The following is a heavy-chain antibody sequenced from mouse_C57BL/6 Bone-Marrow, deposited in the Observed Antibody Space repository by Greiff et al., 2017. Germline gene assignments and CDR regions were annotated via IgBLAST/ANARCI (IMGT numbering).Heavy chain of an antibody. Sequence: EVKLMESGGDLVKPGGSLKLSCAASGFTFSSYGMSWVRQTPDKRLEWVATISSGGSYTYYPDSVKGRFTISRDNAKNTLYLQMSSLKSEDAAMYDCARRDYDWFAYWGQGTLVTGSA. V-gene: IGHV5-6*02. D-gene: IGHD2-4*01. CDR1: GFTFSSYG. CDR2: ISSGGSYT. CDR3: ARRDYDWFAY. J-gene: IGHJ3*01.